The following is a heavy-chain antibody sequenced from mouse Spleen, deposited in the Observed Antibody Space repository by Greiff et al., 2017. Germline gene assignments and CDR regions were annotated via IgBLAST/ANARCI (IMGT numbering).Heavy chain of an antibody. Sequence: QVQLQQSGAELVRPGASVTLSCKASGYTFTDYEMHWVKQTPVHGLEWIGAIDPETGGTAYNQKFKGKAILTADKSSSTAYMELRSLTSEDSSVYYCTRCEGGYYYGSSFPFDYWGQGTTLTGSS. CDR1: GYTFTDYE. CDR3: TRCEGGYYYGSSFPFDY. J-gene: IGHJ2*01. V-gene: IGHV1-15*01. CDR2: IDPETGGT. D-gene: IGHD1-1*01.